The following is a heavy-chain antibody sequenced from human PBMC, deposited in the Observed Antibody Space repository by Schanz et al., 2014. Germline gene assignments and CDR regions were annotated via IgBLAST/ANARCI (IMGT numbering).Heavy chain of an antibody. Sequence: EVQLVESGGGLVQPGGSLRLSCAASGFSVGNKYMNWVRQAPGKGLEWVSAISGGGGTTYYTDSVKGRFTISRDNSKSTLYRQMNSLRAEDTAVYYCAKDGPGGSGSYSADGGMDVWGQGTTVTVSS. CDR3: AKDGPGGSGSYSADGGMDV. CDR2: ISGGGGTT. CDR1: GFSVGNKY. J-gene: IGHJ6*02. V-gene: IGHV3-23*04. D-gene: IGHD3-10*01.